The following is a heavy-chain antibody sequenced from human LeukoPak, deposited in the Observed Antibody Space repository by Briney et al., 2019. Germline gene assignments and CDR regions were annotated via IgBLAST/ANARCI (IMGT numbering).Heavy chain of an antibody. D-gene: IGHD5-18*01. J-gene: IGHJ6*03. CDR2: IYYSGRT. Sequence: ASETLSLTCTVSGGSISSSSYYWGWIRQPPGKGLEWIGRIYYSGRTYYNPSLKSRVTISVDTSKNQFSLKLSSVTAADTAVYYCARRGYSYGYTDYYYYYYMDVWGKGTTVTVSS. CDR1: GGSISSSSYY. CDR3: ARRGYSYGYTDYYYYYYMDV. V-gene: IGHV4-39*07.